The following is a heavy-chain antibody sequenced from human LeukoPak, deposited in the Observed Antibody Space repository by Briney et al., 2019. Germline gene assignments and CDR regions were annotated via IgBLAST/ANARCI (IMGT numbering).Heavy chain of an antibody. J-gene: IGHJ5*02. Sequence: SETLSLTCTVSGGSISSYYWSWLRQSPGKGLEWIAEINHSGGTNYNPSLKSRVTISVDTSKNQFSLKLTSVTAADTAVYYCASTRQYSSSWYYKFDPWGQGTLVTVSS. V-gene: IGHV4-34*01. CDR2: INHSGGT. CDR1: GGSISSYY. D-gene: IGHD6-13*01. CDR3: ASTRQYSSSWYYKFDP.